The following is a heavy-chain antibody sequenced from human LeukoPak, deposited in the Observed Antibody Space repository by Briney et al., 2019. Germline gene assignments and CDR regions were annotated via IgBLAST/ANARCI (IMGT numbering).Heavy chain of an antibody. V-gene: IGHV4-39*01. CDR1: GGSISSSSYY. J-gene: IGHJ5*02. CDR2: IYYSGST. Sequence: PSETLSLTCTVSGGSISSSSYYWGWIRQPPGKGLEWIGSIYYSGSTYYNPSLKSRVTISVDTSKKQFSLELSSVTAADTAVYYCAAYCSSTSCLRNWFDPWGKGTLVTVSS. CDR3: AAYCSSTSCLRNWFDP. D-gene: IGHD2-2*01.